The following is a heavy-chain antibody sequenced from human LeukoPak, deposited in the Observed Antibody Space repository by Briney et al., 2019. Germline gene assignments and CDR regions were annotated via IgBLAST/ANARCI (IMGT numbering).Heavy chain of an antibody. D-gene: IGHD6-19*01. V-gene: IGHV3-48*04. CDR3: ARDQQWLVPDY. CDR2: ISSSSSTI. Sequence: GGSLRLSCVVSGFTFSSHWMNWVRQAPGKGLEWVSYISSSSSTIYYADSVKGRFTISRDNAKNSLDLQMNSLRAEDTAVYYCARDQQWLVPDYWGQGTLVTVSS. CDR1: GFTFSSHW. J-gene: IGHJ4*02.